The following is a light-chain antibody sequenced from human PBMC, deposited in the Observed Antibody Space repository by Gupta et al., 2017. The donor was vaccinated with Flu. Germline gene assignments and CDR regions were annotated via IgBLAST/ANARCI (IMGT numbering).Light chain of an antibody. Sequence: DIQMTQSPSTLSALVGDRVTITCRASQSISNWLAWYQQKPGKAPKLLIYKASSLENRVPSRFSGSGSGTEFTLTISSLQPDDFATYYCQQDNSYSWTFGQGTTMEMK. CDR3: QQDNSYSWT. CDR1: QSISNW. CDR2: KAS. V-gene: IGKV1-5*03. J-gene: IGKJ1*01.